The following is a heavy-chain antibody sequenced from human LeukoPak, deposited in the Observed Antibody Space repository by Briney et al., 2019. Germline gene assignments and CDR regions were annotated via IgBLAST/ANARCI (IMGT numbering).Heavy chain of an antibody. CDR1: GASISSSNW. CDR3: ARSAAVTGQFDF. V-gene: IGHV4-4*02. J-gene: IGHJ4*02. CDR2: IYHAGST. Sequence: SETLSLTCTVSGASISSSNWWTWVRQPPGEALEWIGEIYHAGSTKYNPSLRSRLTISVDKSKNSFSLSLTSVTAADTAFYYCARSAAVTGQFDFWGQGTLVTVSS. D-gene: IGHD6-19*01.